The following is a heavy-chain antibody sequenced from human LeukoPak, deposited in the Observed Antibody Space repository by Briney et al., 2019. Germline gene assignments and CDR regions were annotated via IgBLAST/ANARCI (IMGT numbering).Heavy chain of an antibody. CDR1: GYTFTGYY. CDR3: ATTWYYYYGMDV. Sequence: ASVKVSCKASGYTFTGYYMHWVRQAPGQGLEWMGWINPNSGGTNYAQKFQGWVTVTRDTSISTAYMELSRLRSDDTAVYYCATTWYYYYGMDVWGQGTTVTVSS. V-gene: IGHV1-2*04. J-gene: IGHJ6*02. CDR2: INPNSGGT. D-gene: IGHD1-14*01.